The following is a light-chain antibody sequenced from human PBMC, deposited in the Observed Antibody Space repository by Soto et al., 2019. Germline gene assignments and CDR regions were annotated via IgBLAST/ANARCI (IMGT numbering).Light chain of an antibody. CDR2: EVV. CDR1: SGDIGGYNS. J-gene: IGLJ3*02. CDR3: SSFTSSSTWV. Sequence: QSALTQPASVSGSPGQSITISCTGTSGDIGGYNSVSWYQQHPGKAPKLLIYEVVKRPSGVSNRFSGSKSGNTASLTISGLQADDEDDYYCSSFTSSSTWVFGGGTKLTV. V-gene: IGLV2-14*01.